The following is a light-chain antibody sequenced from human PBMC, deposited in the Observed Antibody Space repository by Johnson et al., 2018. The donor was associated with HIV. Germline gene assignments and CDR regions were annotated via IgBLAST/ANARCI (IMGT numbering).Light chain of an antibody. CDR3: GTWDSSVSASYG. CDR2: ENN. J-gene: IGLJ1*01. CDR1: SSNIGNNY. V-gene: IGLV1-51*02. Sequence: QSVLTQPPSVSAAPGQKVTISCSGSSSNIGNNYVSWYQQLPGTAPKLLIYENNKRPSGIPDRFSGSKSGTSATLGITGLQTGDEADYYCGTWDSSVSASYGLGTGTQVTVL.